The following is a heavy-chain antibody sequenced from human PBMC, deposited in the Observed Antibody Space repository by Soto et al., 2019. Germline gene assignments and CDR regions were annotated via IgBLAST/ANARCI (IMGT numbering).Heavy chain of an antibody. CDR1: GFRFDDYG. V-gene: IGHV3-43*01. J-gene: IGHJ4*02. D-gene: IGHD1-26*01. CDR3: AKGLIVGATFGLDY. Sequence: RRLSCGAFGFRFDDYGMHWVRQAPGKGLEWVSLISWDGGGTYYADSVRGRFTISRDNSKNSLYLQMNSLTTEDTALYYCAKGLIVGATFGLDYWGQGTLVTVS. CDR2: ISWDGGGT.